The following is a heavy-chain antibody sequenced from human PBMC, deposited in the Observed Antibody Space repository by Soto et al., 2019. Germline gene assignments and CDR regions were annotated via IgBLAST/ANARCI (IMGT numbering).Heavy chain of an antibody. V-gene: IGHV2-5*02. CDR3: AHRPNITVGYVFDY. J-gene: IGHJ4*02. D-gene: IGHD1-26*01. Sequence: QITLKESSPTLVKPTQTLTLTFTFSGFSLSTNGVGVGWIRQPPVKALEWLALIYWDDDHRYSPSLKSRLTITKDTSKNQVVLTLTNMDPVDTATYYCAHRPNITVGYVFDYWGQGALVTVSS. CDR2: IYWDDDH. CDR1: GFSLSTNGVG.